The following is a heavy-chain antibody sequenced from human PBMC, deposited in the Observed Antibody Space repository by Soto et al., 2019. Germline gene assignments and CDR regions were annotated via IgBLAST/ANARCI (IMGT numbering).Heavy chain of an antibody. J-gene: IGHJ5*02. D-gene: IGHD6-6*01. CDR1: DDSMRSGGYY. V-gene: IGHV4-31*03. CDR2: IHYSGAT. Sequence: QLRLQESVPGLVEPSQTLSLICSVSDDSMRSGGYYWTWIRQLPGKGLQWIGFIHYSGATLYAPSLKSRVSILMQMSNNQCSLRLGSVTAADTAIYYCLRGKVKDDSSFGHHWGQGTPFTISS. CDR3: LRGKVKDDSSFGHH.